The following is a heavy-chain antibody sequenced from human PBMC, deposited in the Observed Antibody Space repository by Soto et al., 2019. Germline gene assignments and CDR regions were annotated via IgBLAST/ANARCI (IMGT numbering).Heavy chain of an antibody. Sequence: ASVKVSCKASGGTFSSYTISWVRQAPGQGLEWMGRIIPILGIANYAQKFQGRVTITADKSTSTAYMELSSLRSEDTAVYYCCSGHLNSGWFDPWGQGTLVTVSS. V-gene: IGHV1-69*02. D-gene: IGHD3-10*02. CDR3: CSGHLNSGWFDP. J-gene: IGHJ5*02. CDR2: IIPILGIA. CDR1: GGTFSSYT.